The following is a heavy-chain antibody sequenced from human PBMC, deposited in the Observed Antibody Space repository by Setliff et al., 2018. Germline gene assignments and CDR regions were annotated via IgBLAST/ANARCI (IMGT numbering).Heavy chain of an antibody. CDR3: ARSAGYSSSWYNYYYGMDV. V-gene: IGHV4-38-2*01. D-gene: IGHD6-13*01. CDR2: IYRNGNT. Sequence: PSETLSLTCSVSDFSINSGYYWGWIRQSPGEGLEWIGSIYRNGNTYYNPSLKSRVTISVDTSKNQFSLKLSSVTAADTAVYYCARSAGYSSSWYNYYYGMDVWGQGTTVTVSS. CDR1: DFSINSGYY. J-gene: IGHJ6*02.